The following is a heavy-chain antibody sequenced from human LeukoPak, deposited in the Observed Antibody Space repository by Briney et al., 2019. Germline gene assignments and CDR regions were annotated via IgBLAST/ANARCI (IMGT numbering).Heavy chain of an antibody. Sequence: ASVKVSCKASGYTFTSYDINWVRQATGQGLEWMGWMNPNSGNTGYAQKFQGRVTMTRNTSISTAYMELSSLRSEDTAVYYCARGHEVAGPIDYWGRGTLVTVSS. D-gene: IGHD2-15*01. V-gene: IGHV1-8*01. J-gene: IGHJ4*02. CDR1: GYTFTSYD. CDR2: MNPNSGNT. CDR3: ARGHEVAGPIDY.